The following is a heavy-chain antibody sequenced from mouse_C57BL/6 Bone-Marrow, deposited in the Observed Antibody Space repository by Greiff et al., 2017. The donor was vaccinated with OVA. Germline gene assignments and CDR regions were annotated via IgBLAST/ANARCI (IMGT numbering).Heavy chain of an antibody. D-gene: IGHD2-3*01. Sequence: QVQLQQSGAEVVRPGASVKLSCKASGYTFTDHYINWVKQRPGQGLEWIARIYPGSGNTYYNEKIKGKATLTAEKSSNTAYMQLTSLTSEDSAVYFCARDDGYFFEYWGQGTTLTVSS. J-gene: IGHJ2*01. CDR2: IYPGSGNT. CDR1: GYTFTDHY. CDR3: ARDDGYFFEY. V-gene: IGHV1-76*01.